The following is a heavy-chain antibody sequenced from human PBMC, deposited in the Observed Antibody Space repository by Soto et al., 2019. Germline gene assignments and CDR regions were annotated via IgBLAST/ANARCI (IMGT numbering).Heavy chain of an antibody. CDR1: DGSISSSSYY. V-gene: IGHV4-39*01. Sequence: PSETLSLTCTVSDGSISSSSYYWGWIRQPPGKGLEWIGSIYYGGSTYYNPSLKSRATISVDTSKSQFSLKLSSVTAADTAVYYCARRDYFDYWGQGTLVTVSS. CDR3: ARRDYFDY. CDR2: IYYGGST. J-gene: IGHJ4*02.